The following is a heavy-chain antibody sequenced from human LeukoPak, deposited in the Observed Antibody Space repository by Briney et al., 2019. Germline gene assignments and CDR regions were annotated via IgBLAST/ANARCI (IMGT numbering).Heavy chain of an antibody. D-gene: IGHD3-16*01. CDR1: GGSISSYY. J-gene: IGHJ4*02. CDR2: IYYSGST. V-gene: IGHV4-59*01. Sequence: SETLSLTCTVSGGSISSYYWSWIRQPPGKGLGWIGYIYYSGSTNYNPSLKSRVTISVDTSKNQFSLRLSSVTAADTAVCYCAREVWGSIDYWGQGTLVTVSS. CDR3: AREVWGSIDY.